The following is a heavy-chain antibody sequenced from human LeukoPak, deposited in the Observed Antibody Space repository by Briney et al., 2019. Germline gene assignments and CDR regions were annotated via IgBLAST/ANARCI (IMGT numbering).Heavy chain of an antibody. CDR3: ARDPFGGSYQQDYYMDV. CDR1: GGTFSSYA. V-gene: IGHV1-69*05. Sequence: SVKVSCKASGGTFSSYAISWVRQAPGQGLEWMGRTIPIFGTANYAQKFQGRVTITTDESTSTAYMELSSLRSEDTAVYYCARDPFGGSYQQDYYMDVWGKGTTVTVSS. D-gene: IGHD1-26*01. J-gene: IGHJ6*03. CDR2: TIPIFGTA.